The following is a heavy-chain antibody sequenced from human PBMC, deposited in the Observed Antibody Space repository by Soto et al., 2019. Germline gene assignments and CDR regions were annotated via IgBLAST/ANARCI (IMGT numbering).Heavy chain of an antibody. CDR2: INSDGSST. Sequence: PGGSLRLSCAASGFTFGSYWMHWVRQAPGKGLVWVSRINSDGSSTSYADSVKGRFTISRDNTKNTLYLQMNSLRAEDTAVYYCARSDSYSSRWSWGQGTLVTVSS. J-gene: IGHJ5*02. CDR1: GFTFGSYW. V-gene: IGHV3-74*01. D-gene: IGHD6-19*01. CDR3: ARSDSYSSRWS.